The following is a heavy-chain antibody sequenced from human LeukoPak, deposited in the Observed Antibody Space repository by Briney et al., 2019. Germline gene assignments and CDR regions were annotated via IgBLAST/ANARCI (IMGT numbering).Heavy chain of an antibody. Sequence: GGSLRLSCAASGFTFSSYSMNWVRQAPGKGLEWASYISSSSSTIYYADSVKGRFTISRDNAKNSLYLQMNSLRAEDTAVYYCVRDPDILTGVAFDIWGQGTMVTVSS. D-gene: IGHD3-9*01. V-gene: IGHV3-48*01. CDR2: ISSSSSTI. CDR3: VRDPDILTGVAFDI. J-gene: IGHJ3*02. CDR1: GFTFSSYS.